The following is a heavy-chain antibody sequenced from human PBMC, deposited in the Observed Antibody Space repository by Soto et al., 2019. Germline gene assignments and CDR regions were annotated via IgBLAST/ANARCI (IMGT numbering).Heavy chain of an antibody. V-gene: IGHV3-20*04. D-gene: IGHD2-15*01. J-gene: IGHJ4*02. CDR2: INWNGGST. CDR1: GFTFDDXX. Sequence: EVQLVXSXGXVVRPXGSXXXXCAASGFTFDDXXMSWVRXAPXXXLEWVSGINWNGGSTGYADSVKGRFTISRDNAKNSLYLQMNSLRAEDTALYYCARGLCSGGSCYFDYWGQGTLVTVSS. CDR3: ARGLCSGGSCYFDY.